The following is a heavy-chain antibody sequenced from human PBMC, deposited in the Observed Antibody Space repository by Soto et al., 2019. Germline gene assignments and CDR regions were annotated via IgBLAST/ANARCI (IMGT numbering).Heavy chain of an antibody. CDR1: GFTFSIYA. CDR3: AKDTGWYYFEY. J-gene: IGHJ4*02. CDR2: ISTGGGST. Sequence: EVQLLESGGGLVQPGGSLRLSCAASGFTFSIYAMSWVRQAPGKGLEWVSGISTGGGSTYYADSVKGRFTISRDNSKNTLYLQMNSLRAEDTAIYYCAKDTGWYYFEYWGQGTLVTVSS. D-gene: IGHD1-1*01. V-gene: IGHV3-23*01.